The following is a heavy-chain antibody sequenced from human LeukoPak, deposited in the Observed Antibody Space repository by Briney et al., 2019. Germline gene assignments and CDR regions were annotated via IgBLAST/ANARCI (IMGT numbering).Heavy chain of an antibody. CDR3: ARNIAARPSGWFDP. CDR1: GFTFSNSV. D-gene: IGHD6-6*01. J-gene: IGHJ5*02. CDR2: IWYDGSNT. V-gene: IGHV3-33*01. Sequence: GGSLRLSCAASGFTFSNSVMHWVRQAPGKGLEWVAIIWYDGSNTYYADSVKGRFTISRDNSKNTLYLQMNSLRAEDTAVYYCARNIAARPSGWFDPWGQGTLVTVSS.